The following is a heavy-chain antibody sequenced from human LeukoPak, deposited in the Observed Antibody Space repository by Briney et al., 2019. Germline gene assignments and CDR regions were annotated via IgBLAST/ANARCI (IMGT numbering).Heavy chain of an antibody. CDR2: ISSSSSYI. J-gene: IGHJ3*02. D-gene: IGHD1-14*01. CDR1: GFTFSSYS. CDR3: ARDPLGNPDAFDI. V-gene: IGHV3-21*01. Sequence: GGSLRLSCAASGFTFSSYSMNWVRQAPGKGLEWVSSISSSSSYIYYADSVKGRSTISRDNAKNSLYLQMNSLRAEDTAVYYCARDPLGNPDAFDIWGQGTMVTVSS.